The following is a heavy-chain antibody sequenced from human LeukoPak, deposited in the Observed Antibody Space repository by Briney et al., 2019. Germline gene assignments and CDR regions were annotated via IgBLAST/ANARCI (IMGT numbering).Heavy chain of an antibody. CDR3: AKVRGGYCSSTSCLTRPLDY. J-gene: IGHJ4*02. CDR1: GFTFSSYA. D-gene: IGHD2-2*01. Sequence: EGSLRLSCAASGFTFSSYAMSWVRQAPGKGLEWVSAISGSGGSTYYADSVKGRFTISRDNSKNTLYLQMNSLRAEDTAVYYCAKVRGGYCSSTSCLTRPLDYWGQGTLVTVSS. V-gene: IGHV3-23*01. CDR2: ISGSGGST.